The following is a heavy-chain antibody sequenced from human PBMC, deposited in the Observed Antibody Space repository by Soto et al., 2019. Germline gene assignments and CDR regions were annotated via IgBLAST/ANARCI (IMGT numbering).Heavy chain of an antibody. CDR3: SKGEMSTIRNSFDP. D-gene: IGHD1-7*01. V-gene: IGHV3-23*01. CDR1: GFNTRFYS. CDR2: LSRSGGAT. J-gene: IGHJ5*02. Sequence: SLRLSCTASGFNTRFYSMSWVRQTPGKGLEWVAALSRSGGATYYADSVRGRFTISRDASKDTLFLQMSNLRAEDTALYYCSKGEMSTIRNSFDPWGQGTLVTVSS.